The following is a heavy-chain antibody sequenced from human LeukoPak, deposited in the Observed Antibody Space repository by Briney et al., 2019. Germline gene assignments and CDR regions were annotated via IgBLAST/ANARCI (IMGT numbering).Heavy chain of an antibody. V-gene: IGHV4-39*01. Sequence: SETLSLTCTVSGGSISSTFYYWGWIRQPPGKGLEWIGSIKYSGSTYCNPSLKSRVTISVDTSKNQFSLELSSVTAADTAVYYCARRRFVRGPDVVNPFDYWGQGTLVTVSS. CDR2: IKYSGST. CDR3: ARRRFVRGPDVVNPFDY. J-gene: IGHJ4*02. D-gene: IGHD2-8*01. CDR1: GGSISSTFYY.